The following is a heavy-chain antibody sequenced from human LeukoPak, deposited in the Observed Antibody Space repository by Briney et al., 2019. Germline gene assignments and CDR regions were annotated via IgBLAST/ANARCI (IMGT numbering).Heavy chain of an antibody. CDR3: ARDKHYDILTGYWVYYYYYMDV. CDR2: INPSGGST. D-gene: IGHD3-9*01. CDR1: GDTFTSYY. Sequence: ASVRVSCTASGDTFTSYYMHWVRQAPGQGLEWMGIINPSGGSTSYAQKFQGRVTITRDMSTSTVYMELSSLRSEDTAVYYCARDKHYDILTGYWVYYYYYMDVWGKGTTVTISS. J-gene: IGHJ6*03. V-gene: IGHV1-46*01.